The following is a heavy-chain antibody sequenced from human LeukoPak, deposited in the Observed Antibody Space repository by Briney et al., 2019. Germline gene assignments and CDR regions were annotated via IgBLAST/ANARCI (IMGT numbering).Heavy chain of an antibody. Sequence: GGSLRLSCAAYGFTLSGYDMNWIRQAPGKGLEWLSYMSASGSVKYYADSVKGRFTISRDDAKNSLYLQMNSLRVEDTAVYYCARDFPAYYYDSSGYKKDFDYWGQGTLVTVSS. J-gene: IGHJ4*02. D-gene: IGHD3-22*01. V-gene: IGHV3-48*03. CDR2: MSASGSVK. CDR3: ARDFPAYYYDSSGYKKDFDY. CDR1: GFTLSGYD.